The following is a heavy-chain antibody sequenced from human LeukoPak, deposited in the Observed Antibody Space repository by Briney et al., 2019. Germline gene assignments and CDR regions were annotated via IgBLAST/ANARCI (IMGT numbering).Heavy chain of an antibody. V-gene: IGHV3-7*03. CDR3: AKRHPGRSEGAFDI. Sequence: GGSLRLSCAASGFTFSSYWMSWVRQAPGKGLEWVANIKRDGSEKYYVDSVKGRFTISRDNAKNSLYLQMNSLRAEDTAVYYCAKRHPGRSEGAFDIWGQGTMVTVSS. CDR2: IKRDGSEK. D-gene: IGHD1-26*01. J-gene: IGHJ3*02. CDR1: GFTFSSYW.